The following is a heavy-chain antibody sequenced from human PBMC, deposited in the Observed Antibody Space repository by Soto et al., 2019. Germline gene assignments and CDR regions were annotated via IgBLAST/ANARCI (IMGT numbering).Heavy chain of an antibody. D-gene: IGHD3-10*01. CDR2: ITASDDST. CDR3: ARGGGPTVSSSFY. J-gene: IGHJ4*02. V-gene: IGHV3-23*01. Sequence: EVQLLESGGGLLQPGGSPTLSCAASGFTFRDYAMTWVRQAPGKGLEWVSGITASDDSTYYADSVKGRFTISRDNSKNTLYLQMNSLGTEDTALYYCARGGGPTVSSSFYWGQGTLVTVSS. CDR1: GFTFRDYA.